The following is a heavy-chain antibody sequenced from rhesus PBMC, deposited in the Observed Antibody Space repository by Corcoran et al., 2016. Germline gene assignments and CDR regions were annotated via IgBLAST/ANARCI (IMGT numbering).Heavy chain of an antibody. CDR2: LDGWSGNT. CDR1: GGPFNVYL. D-gene: IGHD3-16*01. J-gene: IGHJ4*01. V-gene: IGHV4-165*01. Sequence: QVHLQESGPRLVKPSETLSLTCAISGGPFNVYLWNWIRQCPGKGLVWIGFLDGWSGNTSYHPSLQGRVTYSAYTARSQFSLELRSVTAADTATYFCAERGSHFGDWGQGVPVTVSS. CDR3: AERGSHFGD.